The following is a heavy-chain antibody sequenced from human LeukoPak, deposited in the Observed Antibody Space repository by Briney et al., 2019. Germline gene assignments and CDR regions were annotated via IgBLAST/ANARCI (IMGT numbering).Heavy chain of an antibody. Sequence: GGSLRLSCAASGFTFSSYSMNWVRQAPGKGLEWVSSVSSSSSYIYYADSVKGRFTISRDNAKNSLYLQMNSLRAEDTAVYYCAGGLRPKYCSGGSCFWFDPWGQGTPVTVSS. V-gene: IGHV3-21*01. CDR1: GFTFSSYS. J-gene: IGHJ5*02. CDR2: VSSSSSYI. D-gene: IGHD2-15*01. CDR3: AGGLRPKYCSGGSCFWFDP.